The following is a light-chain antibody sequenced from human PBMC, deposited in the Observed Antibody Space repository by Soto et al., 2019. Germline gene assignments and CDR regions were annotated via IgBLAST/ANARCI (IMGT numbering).Light chain of an antibody. Sequence: ALTQSPATLSLSAGEGATLSCRASQSINTLLAWYQQKPGQAPRLLIYRASTRATDIPARFSGSGSGTDFTLTISSLQSEDFAIYYCQQYNNWPITFGQGTRLEIK. CDR1: QSINTL. V-gene: IGKV3-15*01. CDR2: RAS. J-gene: IGKJ5*01. CDR3: QQYNNWPIT.